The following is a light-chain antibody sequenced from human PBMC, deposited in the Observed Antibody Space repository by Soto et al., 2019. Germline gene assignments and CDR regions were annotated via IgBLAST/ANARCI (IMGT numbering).Light chain of an antibody. Sequence: EIVLTQSPGTLSLSPGERATLSCRASQSVSSSYLAWYQQKPGQAPRLLIYGASSRATGIPDRFSGSGSGTVFTLTISRLEPEDFAVYCYQQYGSSPQTFGQGTKVEMK. V-gene: IGKV3-20*01. J-gene: IGKJ1*01. CDR2: GAS. CDR3: QQYGSSPQT. CDR1: QSVSSSY.